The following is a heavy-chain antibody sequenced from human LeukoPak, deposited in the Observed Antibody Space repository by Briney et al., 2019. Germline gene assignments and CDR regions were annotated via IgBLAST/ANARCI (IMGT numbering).Heavy chain of an antibody. CDR2: IYYSGST. D-gene: IGHD3-10*01. CDR1: GGSISSYY. V-gene: IGHV4-59*01. CDR3: ARTPGSYHPYLIDY. Sequence: PSETLSLTCTVSGGSISSYYWSWIRQPPGKGLEWIGYIYYSGSTNYNPSLKSRVTISVDTSKNQFSLKLSSVTAADTAVYYCARTPGSYHPYLIDYWGQGTLVTVSS. J-gene: IGHJ4*02.